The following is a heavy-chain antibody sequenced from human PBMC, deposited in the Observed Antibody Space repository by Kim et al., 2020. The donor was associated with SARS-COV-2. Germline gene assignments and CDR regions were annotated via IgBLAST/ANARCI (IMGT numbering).Heavy chain of an antibody. CDR3: ARVLRTSRYNWFDP. J-gene: IGHJ5*02. D-gene: IGHD1-1*01. Sequence: YHPSLKSRVTISVDTSKNQFSLKLSAVTAADTAVYYCARVLRTSRYNWFDPWGQGTLVTVSS. V-gene: IGHV4-59*01.